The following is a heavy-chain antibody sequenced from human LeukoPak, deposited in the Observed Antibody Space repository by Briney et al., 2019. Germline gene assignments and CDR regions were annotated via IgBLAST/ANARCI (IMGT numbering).Heavy chain of an antibody. D-gene: IGHD3-22*01. CDR2: IYNSGST. V-gene: IGHV4-59*08. J-gene: IGHJ4*02. CDR1: DGSIRSHY. CDR3: GRRDSSGSFDY. Sequence: SETLSLTCTFSDGSIRSHYWSWIRQPPGRGLEWIGNIYNSGSTNYNPSLKSRVTISVDTSKNQFSLKLSSVTAADTAVYYCGRRDSSGSFDYWGQGTLVTVSS.